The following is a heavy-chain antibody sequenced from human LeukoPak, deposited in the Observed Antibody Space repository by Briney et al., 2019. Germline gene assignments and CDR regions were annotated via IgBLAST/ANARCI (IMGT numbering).Heavy chain of an antibody. CDR2: MNHSGST. CDR3: ARTFRESYYDFWSGYSTLDY. Sequence: SETLSLTCAVYGGSFSGYYWSWIRQPPGKGLECVGEMNHSGSTNYNPSLKSRVTISVDTSKNQFSLKLSSVTAADTAVYYCARTFRESYYDFWSGYSTLDYWGQGTLVTVSS. J-gene: IGHJ4*02. D-gene: IGHD3-3*01. CDR1: GGSFSGYY. V-gene: IGHV4-34*01.